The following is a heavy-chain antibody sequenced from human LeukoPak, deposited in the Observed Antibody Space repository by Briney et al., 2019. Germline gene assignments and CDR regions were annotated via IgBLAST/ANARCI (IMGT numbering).Heavy chain of an antibody. J-gene: IGHJ4*02. V-gene: IGHV3-15*01. CDR2: IKSKTDGGTT. CDR3: TTEYNFNYCDSSGYYY. CDR1: GFTFNNAW. D-gene: IGHD3-22*01. Sequence: GGSLRLSCAASGFTFNNAWMSWVRQAPGKGLEWVGRIKSKTDGGTTDYAAPVKGRFTISREDSKNTLYLQMNSLKTEDTAVYYCTTEYNFNYCDSSGYYYWGQGTLVTVSS.